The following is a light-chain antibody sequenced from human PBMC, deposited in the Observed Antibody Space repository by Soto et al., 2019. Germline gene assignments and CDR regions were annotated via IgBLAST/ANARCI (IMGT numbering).Light chain of an antibody. CDR2: GAS. Sequence: ETFLTQSPGTLSLSPGERAILSCGASQRVSANYLAWYLQKPGQSPRLLVYGASSRASGIADRFSGSGSGTDFSLTISRVEPEDFGMFYCQQYGNSPLTFGGGTKVEIK. CDR3: QQYGNSPLT. CDR1: QRVSANY. J-gene: IGKJ4*01. V-gene: IGKV3-20*01.